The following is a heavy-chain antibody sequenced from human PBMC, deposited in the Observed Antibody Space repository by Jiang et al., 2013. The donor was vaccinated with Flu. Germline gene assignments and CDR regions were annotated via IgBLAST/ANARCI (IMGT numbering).Heavy chain of an antibody. V-gene: IGHV4-39*01. CDR1: SGSITTTSHY. J-gene: IGHJ4*02. CDR3: ASKRSLDTFDY. D-gene: IGHD3-9*01. Sequence: LLKPSETLSLTCTVSSGSITTTSHYWCWVRQPPGKGLEWIGAIYYSGNTYYSPSLESRVTLSVDTSRNQFSLRLRSVTAADTAVYYCASKRSLDTFDYWGQGTLVTVSS. CDR2: IYYSGNT.